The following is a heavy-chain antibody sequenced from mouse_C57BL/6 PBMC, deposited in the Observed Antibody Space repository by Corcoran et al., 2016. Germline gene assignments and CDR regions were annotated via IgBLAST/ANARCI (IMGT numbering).Heavy chain of an antibody. Sequence: EVQLQQSGPELVKPGASVKISCKASGYTFTDYYMNWVKQSHGKSLEWIGDINPNNGGTSYNQKFKGKATLTVDKSSSTACMELRSLTSEDSAVYYCARRGYYDYAPFAYWGQGTLVTVSA. D-gene: IGHD2-4*01. CDR3: ARRGYYDYAPFAY. CDR2: INPNNGGT. CDR1: GYTFTDYY. J-gene: IGHJ3*01. V-gene: IGHV1-26*01.